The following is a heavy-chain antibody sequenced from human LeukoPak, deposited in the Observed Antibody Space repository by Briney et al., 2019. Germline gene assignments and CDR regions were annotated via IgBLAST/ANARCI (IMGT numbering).Heavy chain of an antibody. CDR3: ARDQGYTYGQTHYFDF. V-gene: IGHV4-4*07. CDR2: IYASGTT. J-gene: IGHJ4*02. D-gene: IGHD5-18*01. CDR1: AGSINPYY. Sequence: SETLSLTCTVSAGSINPYYWSWIRQSAEKGLQWIGRIYASGTTKYNPSLQSRVAMSVDMSKNQFSLNLASVTAADTAVYFCARDQGYTYGQTHYFDFWGKGILVTVSS.